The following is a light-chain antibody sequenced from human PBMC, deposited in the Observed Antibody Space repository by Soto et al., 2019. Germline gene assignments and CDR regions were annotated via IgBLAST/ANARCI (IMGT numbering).Light chain of an antibody. CDR3: QQYGSSLLIT. V-gene: IGKV3-20*01. CDR1: QSVSSSY. J-gene: IGKJ5*01. CDR2: GAS. Sequence: EIVLTQSPGTLSLSPGERATLSCRASQSVSSSYLAWYQQKPGQAPRLLIYGASSRDTGIPDRFSGSGSGTDFTLTISRLEPEDLAVYYCQQYGSSLLITFGQGTRLEIK.